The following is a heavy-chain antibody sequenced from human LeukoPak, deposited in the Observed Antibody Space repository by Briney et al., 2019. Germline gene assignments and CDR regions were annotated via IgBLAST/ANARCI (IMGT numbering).Heavy chain of an antibody. CDR1: GGSVNNYY. Sequence: NASETLSLTCAVYGGSVNNYYWGWIRQPPGRGLECIGEVNHSGSTNYNPSLKSRVTISVATSKHQFSLKLTSVPAADTAVYYCARGTGFGVVFNYYQYYMDVWGKGTTVTVSS. CDR2: VNHSGST. D-gene: IGHD3-3*01. V-gene: IGHV4-34*01. CDR3: ARGTGFGVVFNYYQYYMDV. J-gene: IGHJ6*03.